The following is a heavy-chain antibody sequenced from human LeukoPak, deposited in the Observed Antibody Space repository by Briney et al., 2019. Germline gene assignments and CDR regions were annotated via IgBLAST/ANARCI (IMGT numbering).Heavy chain of an antibody. CDR2: VSYTGNTI. J-gene: IGHJ4*02. CDR3: AKSGYNRFDY. D-gene: IGHD5-24*01. Sequence: QPGGSLRLSCAASGFAFSDYEMNWVRQAPGKGLEWVAFVSYTGNTIKYADSVKGRFTISRDNSKNTLYLQMNSLRAEDTAVYYCAKSGYNRFDYWGQGTLVTVSS. CDR1: GFAFSDYE. V-gene: IGHV3-48*03.